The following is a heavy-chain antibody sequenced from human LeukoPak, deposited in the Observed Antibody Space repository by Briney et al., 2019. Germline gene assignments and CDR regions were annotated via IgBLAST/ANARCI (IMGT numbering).Heavy chain of an antibody. J-gene: IGHJ4*02. V-gene: IGHV4-39*02. CDR2: IYYSGST. CDR3: ARDPEWGSSWYY. CDR1: GGSISSSSYY. Sequence: SETLPLTRTVSGGSISSSSYYWGWIRQPPGKGLEWIGSIYYSGSTYYNPSLKSRVTISVDTSKNQFSLKLSSVTAADTAVYYCARDPEWGSSWYYWGQGTLVTVSS. D-gene: IGHD6-13*01.